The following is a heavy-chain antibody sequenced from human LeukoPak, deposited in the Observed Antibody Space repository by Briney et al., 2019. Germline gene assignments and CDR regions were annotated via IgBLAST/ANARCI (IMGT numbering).Heavy chain of an antibody. CDR2: IYPGDSDT. V-gene: IGHV5-51*01. Sequence: GGSLRLSCKGSGYGFTSYWIGWVRQMPGKGLEWMGIIYPGDSDTRYSPSFQGQVTISADKSISTAYLQWSSLKASDTAMYYCATYYDILTGYSPDAFDIWGQGTMVTVSS. CDR1: GYGFTSYW. CDR3: ATYYDILTGYSPDAFDI. D-gene: IGHD3-9*01. J-gene: IGHJ3*02.